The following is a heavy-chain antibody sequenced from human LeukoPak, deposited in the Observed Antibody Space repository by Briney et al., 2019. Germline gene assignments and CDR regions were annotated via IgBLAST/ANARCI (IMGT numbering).Heavy chain of an antibody. Sequence: GGSLRLSCAASGFTFSSYAMSWVRQAPGKGLEWVSTISGSGGSTYYADSVKGRFTISKDTSKNTLSLQMNSLEVGDTGLYYCARAFASGIRRALWFGDLLRAQGTLVTVSS. CDR3: ARAFASGIRRALWFGDLL. D-gene: IGHD3-10*01. V-gene: IGHV3-23*01. J-gene: IGHJ4*02. CDR2: ISGSGGST. CDR1: GFTFSSYA.